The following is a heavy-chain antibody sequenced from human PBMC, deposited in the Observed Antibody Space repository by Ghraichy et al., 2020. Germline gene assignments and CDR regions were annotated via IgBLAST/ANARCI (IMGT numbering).Heavy chain of an antibody. CDR2: ISGSGGST. J-gene: IGHJ6*02. V-gene: IGHV3-23*01. CDR1: GFTFSSYA. CDR3: APPDGMDV. Sequence: GESLNISCAASGFTFSSYAMSWVRQAPGKGLEWVSAISGSGGSTYYADSVKGRFTISRDNSKNTLYLQMNSLRAEDTAVYYCAPPDGMDVWGQGTTVTVSS.